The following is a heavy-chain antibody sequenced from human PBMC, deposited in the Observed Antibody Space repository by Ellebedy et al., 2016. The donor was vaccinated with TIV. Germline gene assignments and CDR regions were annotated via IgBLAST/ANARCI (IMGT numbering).Heavy chain of an antibody. J-gene: IGHJ6*02. CDR2: IYHSGST. V-gene: IGHV4-4*02. CDR1: GGSISSSNW. Sequence: SETLSLTXAVSGGSISSSNWWGWVRQPPGKGLEWIGEIYHSGSTNYNPSLKSRVTISVDKSKNQFSLKLSSVTAADTAVYYCARDFGGVSSSGMDVWGQGTTVTVSS. D-gene: IGHD3-16*01. CDR3: ARDFGGVSSSGMDV.